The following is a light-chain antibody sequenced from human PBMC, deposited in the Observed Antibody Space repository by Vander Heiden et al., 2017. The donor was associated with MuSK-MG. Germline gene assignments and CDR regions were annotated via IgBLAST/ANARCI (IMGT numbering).Light chain of an antibody. CDR1: QSVSSY. CDR3: QQSSNRGGP. Sequence: IVFTQSPATLSLSPGDRATLSCRASQSVSSYLAWYQQKPGKAPRLLIYDASNRDTGIPARFSGSGSGTDFTLTISSLEPEDFAVYYCQQSSNRGGPFGGGTKVEIK. V-gene: IGKV3-11*01. CDR2: DAS. J-gene: IGKJ4*01.